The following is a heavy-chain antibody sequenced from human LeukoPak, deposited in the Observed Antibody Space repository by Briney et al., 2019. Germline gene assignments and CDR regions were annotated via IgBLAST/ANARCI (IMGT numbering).Heavy chain of an antibody. J-gene: IGHJ4*02. V-gene: IGHV1-2*02. CDR1: GYTFTGYY. D-gene: IGHD4-17*01. Sequence: ASVNVSCKASGYTFTGYYMHWVRQAPGQGREWMGWINPNSGGTNYAQKFQGRVTMTRDTSISTAYMELSRLRSDDTAVYYCARVGATVPTIDYWGQGNLVTVSS. CDR2: INPNSGGT. CDR3: ARVGATVPTIDY.